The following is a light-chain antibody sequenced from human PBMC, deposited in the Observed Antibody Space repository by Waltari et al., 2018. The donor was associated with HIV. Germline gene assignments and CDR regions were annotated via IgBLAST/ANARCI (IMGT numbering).Light chain of an antibody. V-gene: IGLV2-23*01. CDR2: EGT. CDR3: CSYAGNNTLV. Sequence: QSALTQPASVSGSPGQSITISCTGTSSDVGSYNLVSWYQQHPGKAPKFMIYEGTKRPSGVSNRFAGSKSVNTASLTISGLQAEDEADYHCCSYAGNNTLVFGGGTKLTVL. J-gene: IGLJ3*02. CDR1: SSDVGSYNL.